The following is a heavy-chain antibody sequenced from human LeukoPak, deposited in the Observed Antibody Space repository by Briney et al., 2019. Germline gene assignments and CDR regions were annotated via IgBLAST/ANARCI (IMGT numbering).Heavy chain of an antibody. J-gene: IGHJ5*02. CDR3: ARAKYIGSWYEFDP. CDR2: ISGSGSRT. D-gene: IGHD6-13*01. CDR1: GFTFSSYA. Sequence: GGSLRLSCAASGFTFSSYAMSWVRQAPGKGLEWVSGISGSGSRTDYADSVKGRFTISSDNSKNQLYLQMNSLRAEDTAVYYCARAKYIGSWYEFDPWGQGTLVTVSS. V-gene: IGHV3-23*01.